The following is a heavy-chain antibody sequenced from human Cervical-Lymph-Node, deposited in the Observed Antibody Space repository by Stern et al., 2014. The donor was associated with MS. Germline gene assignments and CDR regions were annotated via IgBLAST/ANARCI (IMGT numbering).Heavy chain of an antibody. V-gene: IGHV4-39*01. CDR1: GGSISSSSYY. J-gene: IGHJ4*02. CDR2: IYYSGST. D-gene: IGHD3-10*01. Sequence: QLQLQESGPGLVKPSETLSLTCTVSGGSISSSSYYWGWIRQPPGKGLEWIGSIYYSGSTYYNPSLKSRVNLSVDTSKNQVSLKLSSVTAADTAVYYCARHLEWFGGYWGQGTLVTVSS. CDR3: ARHLEWFGGY.